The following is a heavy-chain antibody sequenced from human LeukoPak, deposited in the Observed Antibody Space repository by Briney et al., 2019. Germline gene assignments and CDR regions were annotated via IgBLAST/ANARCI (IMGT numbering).Heavy chain of an antibody. D-gene: IGHD4-11*01. CDR3: AKDAQRGFDYSNSLEY. Sequence: PGRSLRLSCAASKFTFSRYGMHWVRQAPGKGLQWVAVIWSDGTNQYYADSVKGRFTISRDNSNKMVYLQMNSLRADDTGVYYCAKDAQRGFDYSNSLEYWGQGALVIVSS. V-gene: IGHV3-33*06. J-gene: IGHJ4*02. CDR1: KFTFSRYG. CDR2: IWSDGTNQ.